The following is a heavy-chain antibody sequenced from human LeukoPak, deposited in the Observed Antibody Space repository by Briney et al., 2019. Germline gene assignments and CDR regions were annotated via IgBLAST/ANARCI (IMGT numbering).Heavy chain of an antibody. V-gene: IGHV3-30*18. D-gene: IGHD6-13*01. CDR3: AKARPLGAAGRWGAIDY. CDR1: GFTFSSYG. J-gene: IGHJ4*02. Sequence: GGSLRLSCAASGFTFSSYGMHWVRQAPGKGLEWVAVISYDGSNKYYADSVKGRFTISRDNSKNTLYLQMNSLRAEVTGVYYCAKARPLGAAGRWGAIDYWGQGTLVTVSS. CDR2: ISYDGSNK.